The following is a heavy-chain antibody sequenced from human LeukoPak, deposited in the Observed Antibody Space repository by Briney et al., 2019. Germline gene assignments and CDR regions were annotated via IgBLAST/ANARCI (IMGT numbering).Heavy chain of an antibody. J-gene: IGHJ3*02. CDR2: ISGSGGST. V-gene: IGHV3-23*01. Sequence: GGSLRLSCAASGFTFSSYAMSWARQAPGKGLEWVSAISGSGGSTYYADSVKGRFTISRDNSKNTLYLQMNSLRAEDTAVYYCAKDYNRIAVAGTEAFDIWGQGTMVTVSS. CDR3: AKDYNRIAVAGTEAFDI. CDR1: GFTFSSYA. D-gene: IGHD6-19*01.